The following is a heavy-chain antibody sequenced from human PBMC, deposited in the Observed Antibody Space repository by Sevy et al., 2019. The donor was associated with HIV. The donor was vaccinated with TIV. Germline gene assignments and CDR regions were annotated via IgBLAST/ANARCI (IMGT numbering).Heavy chain of an antibody. CDR2: INPNSGGT. Sequence: ASVKVSCKASGYTFTGYYMHWVRQAPGQGLEWMGRINPNSGGTNYAQKFQVRVTMTRDTSISTAYMELSRLRSDDTAVYYCASGRSRYYDFWSGPGDYWGQGTLVTVSS. CDR1: GYTFTGYY. J-gene: IGHJ4*02. D-gene: IGHD3-3*01. V-gene: IGHV1-2*06. CDR3: ASGRSRYYDFWSGPGDY.